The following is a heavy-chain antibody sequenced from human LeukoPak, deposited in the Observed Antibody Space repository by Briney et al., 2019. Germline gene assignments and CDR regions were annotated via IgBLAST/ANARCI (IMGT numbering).Heavy chain of an antibody. V-gene: IGHV3-48*04. D-gene: IGHD1-26*01. CDR3: ARPIRGGGLLFDY. CDR2: ISSSSSTI. J-gene: IGHJ4*02. Sequence: PGGSLRLSCAASGFTFSSYSMNWVRQAPGKGLEWVSYISSSSSTIYYADSVKGRFTISRDNAKNSLYLQMNSLRAEDTAVYYCARPIRGGGLLFDYWGQGTLVTVSS. CDR1: GFTFSSYS.